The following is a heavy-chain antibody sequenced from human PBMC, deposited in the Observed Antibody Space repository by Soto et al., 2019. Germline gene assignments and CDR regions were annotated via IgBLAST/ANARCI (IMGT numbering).Heavy chain of an antibody. V-gene: IGHV3-53*01. CDR3: ARDLAAFDT. CDR1: GVTVTSNY. Sequence: EVQLVQSGGGLVQPGGSLRLSCAGYGVTVTSNYMNWVRQAPGKGLEWVSVIYSGENAYYADSVAGRFTISRDNSKNTLYIQMNSLRVEDTAVYYCARDLAAFDTWGQGTTVIVSS. CDR2: IYSGENA. J-gene: IGHJ3*02. D-gene: IGHD3-16*01.